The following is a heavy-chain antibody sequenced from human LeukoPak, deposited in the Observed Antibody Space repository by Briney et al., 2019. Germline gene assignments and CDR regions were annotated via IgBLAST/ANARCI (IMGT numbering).Heavy chain of an antibody. Sequence: SVKVSCKASGGTFSSYAISWVRQAPGQGLEWMGGIIPIFGTANYAQKFQGRVTITADKSTSTAYMELSSLRSEDTAVYYCARGDTILEWLCYFDYWGQGTLVTVPS. V-gene: IGHV1-69*06. CDR3: ARGDTILEWLCYFDY. CDR1: GGTFSSYA. D-gene: IGHD3-3*01. J-gene: IGHJ4*02. CDR2: IIPIFGTA.